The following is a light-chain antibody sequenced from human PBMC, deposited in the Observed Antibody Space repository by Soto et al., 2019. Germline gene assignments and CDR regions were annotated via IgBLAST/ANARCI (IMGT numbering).Light chain of an antibody. CDR1: QVISTS. CDR2: AAS. CDR3: QQYNSYPRT. Sequence: IQLTQSPSFLSPSIGERVTITCRASQVISTSLAWYQVKPGKAPKLLIYAASTLESGVPSRFSGSGSGTEFTLTISSLQTDDFATYYCQQYNSYPRTFGQGTKVDIK. J-gene: IGKJ1*01. V-gene: IGKV1-9*01.